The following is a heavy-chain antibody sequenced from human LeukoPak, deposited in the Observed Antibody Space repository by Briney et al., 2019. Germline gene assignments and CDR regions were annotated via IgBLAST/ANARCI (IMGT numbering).Heavy chain of an antibody. Sequence: ASVKVSCKASGGTFSSYAISWVRQAPGQGLEWMGRIIPILGIANYAQKFQGRVTITADKSTSTAYMELSSLRSEDTAVYYCARLQKTYYYDSSGYYGLGDYWDQGTLVTVSS. CDR3: ARLQKTYYYDSSGYYGLGDY. D-gene: IGHD3-22*01. V-gene: IGHV1-69*04. J-gene: IGHJ4*02. CDR1: GGTFSSYA. CDR2: IIPILGIA.